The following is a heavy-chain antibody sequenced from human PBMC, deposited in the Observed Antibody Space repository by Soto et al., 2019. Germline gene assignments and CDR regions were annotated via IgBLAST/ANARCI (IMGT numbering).Heavy chain of an antibody. V-gene: IGHV4-39*01. CDR2: IYYSGST. J-gene: IGHJ6*02. CDR1: GGSISSSSYY. Sequence: SETLSLTCTVSGGSISSSSYYWGWIRQPPGKGLEWIGSIYYSGSTYYNPSLKSRVTISVDTSKNQFSLKLSSVTAADTAVYYCARVPGYDFWSGFYFRTADYGMDVWGQGTTVTVSS. D-gene: IGHD3-3*01. CDR3: ARVPGYDFWSGFYFRTADYGMDV.